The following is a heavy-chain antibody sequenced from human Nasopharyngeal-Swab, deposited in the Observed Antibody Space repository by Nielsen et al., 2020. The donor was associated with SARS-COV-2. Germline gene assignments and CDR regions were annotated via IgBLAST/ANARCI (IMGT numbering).Heavy chain of an antibody. J-gene: IGHJ4*02. Sequence: ASVKVSCKASGYSFTGYYMHWVRQAPGQGLEWMGRINPNSGGTNYAQKFQGRVTMTRDTSISTAYMELSRLRSEDTAVYYCARSRKDGYNYSPDYWGQGTLVTVSS. D-gene: IGHD5-24*01. CDR1: GYSFTGYY. CDR3: ARSRKDGYNYSPDY. CDR2: INPNSGGT. V-gene: IGHV1-2*06.